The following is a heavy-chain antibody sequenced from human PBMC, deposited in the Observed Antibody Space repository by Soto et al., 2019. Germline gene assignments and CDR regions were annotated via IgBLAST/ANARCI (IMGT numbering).Heavy chain of an antibody. CDR3: ARGAPDSNSSDWFDP. CDR1: GYTFVSYG. V-gene: IGHV1-18*01. Sequence: ASVKVSCKASGYTFVSYGITWVRQAPGQGFEWMGWISTHNGNTNYAQKFDDRVTMTTDTSTSTAYMELRNLRSDDTAVYYCARGAPDSNSSDWFDPWGQGTLVTVSS. J-gene: IGHJ5*02. CDR2: ISTHNGNT. D-gene: IGHD6-6*01.